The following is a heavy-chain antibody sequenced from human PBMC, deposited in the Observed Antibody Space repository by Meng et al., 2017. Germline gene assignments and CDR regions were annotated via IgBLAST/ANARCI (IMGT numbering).Heavy chain of an antibody. CDR1: GFTFSSYA. J-gene: IGHJ4*02. CDR3: AKDIPVAMVVVINTHLLFDD. D-gene: IGHD3-22*01. V-gene: IGHV3-23*01. CDR2: ICGSGGST. Sequence: GESLKISCAASGFTFSSYAMRWVRQAPGKGLEWVSAICGSGGSTYYADSVKGRFTISRDNSKNTLYLQMNSLRAEDTAVYYCAKDIPVAMVVVINTHLLFDDWGQGTLVTVSS.